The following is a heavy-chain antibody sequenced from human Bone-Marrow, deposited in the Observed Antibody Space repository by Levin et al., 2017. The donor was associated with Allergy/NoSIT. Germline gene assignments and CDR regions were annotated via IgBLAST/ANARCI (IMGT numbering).Heavy chain of an antibody. V-gene: IGHV1-24*01. CDR1: GYSLIELS. Sequence: GGSLRLSCKVSGYSLIELSMHWVRQVPGKGLEWMGSSDPDYEDGETVYAQSFQGRVTMTKDTSADIVYMEMNSLTSEDTAVYYCATDLFGRHDDYAEEYFQQWGQGTLVTVSS. J-gene: IGHJ1*01. CDR3: ATDLFGRHDDYAEEYFQQ. D-gene: IGHD3-16*01. CDR2: SDPDYEDGET.